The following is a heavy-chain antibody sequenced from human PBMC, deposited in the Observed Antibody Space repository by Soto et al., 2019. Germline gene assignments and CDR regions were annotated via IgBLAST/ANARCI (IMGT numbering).Heavy chain of an antibody. CDR3: ARNPSGSSLDY. Sequence: ASVKVSCKASGYTFLSYGISWVRQAPGQGLEWMGWISAYSGNTDYAQRRQDRVTLTRDTSTSTVYMELRSRRSADTAVYYCARNPSGSSLDYWVQGTLVTV. V-gene: IGHV1-18*01. CDR1: GYTFLSYG. CDR2: ISAYSGNT. D-gene: IGHD1-26*01. J-gene: IGHJ4*02.